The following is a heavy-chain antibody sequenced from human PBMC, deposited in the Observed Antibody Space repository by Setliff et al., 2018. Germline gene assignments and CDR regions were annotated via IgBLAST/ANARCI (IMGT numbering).Heavy chain of an antibody. CDR2: IYTSGST. CDR1: GGSVSSGSYY. J-gene: IGHJ4*02. Sequence: SETLSLTCTVSGGSVSSGSYYWSWIRQPAGKGLEWIGRIYTSGSTNYNPSLKSRVAISVDTSKNQFSLRLSSVTAADTAVYYCAKEGYYDHFGYYHYYFDFWGQGTPVTVSS. CDR3: AKEGYYDHFGYYHYYFDF. D-gene: IGHD3-22*01. V-gene: IGHV4-61*02.